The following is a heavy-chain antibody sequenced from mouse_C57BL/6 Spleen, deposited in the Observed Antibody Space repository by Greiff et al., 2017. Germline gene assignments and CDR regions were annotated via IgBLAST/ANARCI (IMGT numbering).Heavy chain of an antibody. V-gene: IGHV5-4*01. CDR3: ARDMITTYYYAMDY. Sequence: EVKLQESGGGLVKPGGSLKLSCAASGFTFSSYAMSWVRQTPEKRLEWVATISDGGSYTYYPDNVKGRFTISRDNAKNNLYLQMSHLKSEDTAMYYCARDMITTYYYAMDYWGQGTSVTVSS. CDR1: GFTFSSYA. CDR2: ISDGGSYT. J-gene: IGHJ4*01. D-gene: IGHD2-4*01.